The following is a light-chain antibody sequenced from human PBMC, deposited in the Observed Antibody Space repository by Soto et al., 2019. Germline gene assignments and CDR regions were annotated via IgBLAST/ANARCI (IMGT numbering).Light chain of an antibody. Sequence: EVVWTQSPGTLSLSPGERATFSCRSSQSVSSSYLAWYQQKPGQAPRLLIYGASSRATGIPDRFSGSGSGTDFTLTISRLEPEDFAVYYCQQYGSSLLLTFGGGTKVDIK. CDR2: GAS. V-gene: IGKV3-20*01. J-gene: IGKJ4*01. CDR1: QSVSSSY. CDR3: QQYGSSLLLT.